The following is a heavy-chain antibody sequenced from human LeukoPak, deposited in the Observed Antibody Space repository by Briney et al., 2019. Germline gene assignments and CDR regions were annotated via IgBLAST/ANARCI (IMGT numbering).Heavy chain of an antibody. J-gene: IGHJ5*02. Sequence: GGSLRLSCAASGFTFDDYAMHWVRQAPGKGLEWVSGISWNSGSIGYADSVKGRFTISRDNAKNSLYLQMNSLRAEDTALYYCAKMTGFDPWGQGTLVTVSS. CDR1: GFTFDDYA. V-gene: IGHV3-9*01. CDR3: AKMTGFDP. CDR2: ISWNSGSI.